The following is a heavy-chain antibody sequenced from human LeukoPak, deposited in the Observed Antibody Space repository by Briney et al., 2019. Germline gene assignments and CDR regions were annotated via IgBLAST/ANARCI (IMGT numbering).Heavy chain of an antibody. D-gene: IGHD3-10*01. CDR2: ISSSGSTI. CDR3: ARDLFGPSMVRGFDAFDI. V-gene: IGHV3-11*04. J-gene: IGHJ3*02. CDR1: GFTFSDYY. Sequence: PGGSLRLSCAASGFTFSDYYMSWIRQAPGKGLEWVSYISSSGSTIYYADSVKGRSTISRDNAKNSLYLQMNSLRAEDTAVYYCARDLFGPSMVRGFDAFDIWGQGTMVTVSS.